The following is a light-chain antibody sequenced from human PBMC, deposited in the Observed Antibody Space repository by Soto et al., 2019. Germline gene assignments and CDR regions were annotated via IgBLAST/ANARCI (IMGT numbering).Light chain of an antibody. Sequence: EIVLTQSPATLSLSPGERATLSCRASQSVSSYLAWYQQKPGQAPRLLIYDASNRATGIPARFSGSGSGTDFTLTISSLEPEDFAVYYCQQRRNWPRTFGQGIKLAIK. CDR3: QQRRNWPRT. J-gene: IGKJ2*01. V-gene: IGKV3-11*01. CDR2: DAS. CDR1: QSVSSY.